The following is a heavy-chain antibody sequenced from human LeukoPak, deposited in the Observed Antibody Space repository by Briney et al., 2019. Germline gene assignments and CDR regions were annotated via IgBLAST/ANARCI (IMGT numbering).Heavy chain of an antibody. J-gene: IGHJ6*03. CDR2: ISSSSSYI. CDR1: GFTFSSYS. D-gene: IGHD5-18*01. Sequence: GGSLRLSCAASGFTFSSYSMNWVRQAPGKGLEWVSPISSSSSYIYYADSVKGRFTISRDNAKNSLYLQMNSLRAEDTAVYYCARESTAMGPYYYYYYMDVWGKGTTVTVSS. V-gene: IGHV3-21*01. CDR3: ARESTAMGPYYYYYYMDV.